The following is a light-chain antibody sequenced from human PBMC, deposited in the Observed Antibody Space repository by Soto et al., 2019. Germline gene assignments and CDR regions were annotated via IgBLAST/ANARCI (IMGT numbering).Light chain of an antibody. CDR2: GAS. J-gene: IGKJ1*01. V-gene: IGKV3-20*01. Sequence: EIVLTQSPGSLSLSPGQRATLSCRASQSVDTTFFAWYQKKPGQAPRLLIYGASKRATGIPYRFSGSGSGTDFTLIFGRLEPEDFAVYYCQQYMSSVTFGQGTKVEIK. CDR1: QSVDTTF. CDR3: QQYMSSVT.